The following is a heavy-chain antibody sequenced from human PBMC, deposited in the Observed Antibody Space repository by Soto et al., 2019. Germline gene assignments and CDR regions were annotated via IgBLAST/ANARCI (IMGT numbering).Heavy chain of an antibody. CDR2: INTDGTST. J-gene: IGHJ4*02. Sequence: EVQLVESGGGLVQPGGSLRLSCAASGFSFSSYWMHWVRQAPGRGLMWVSRINTDGTSTSYADSVKGRFTISRDNGKHTLYPQMNSLSAEDTAVYYCARGSGFQAGVHGYWGQGFLIAVSS. V-gene: IGHV3-74*01. D-gene: IGHD6-25*01. CDR1: GFSFSSYW. CDR3: ARGSGFQAGVHGY.